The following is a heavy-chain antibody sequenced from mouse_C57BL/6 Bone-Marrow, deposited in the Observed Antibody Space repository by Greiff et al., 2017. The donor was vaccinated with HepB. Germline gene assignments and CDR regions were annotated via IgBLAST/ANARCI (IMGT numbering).Heavy chain of an antibody. CDR3: ARRDGYYWYFDV. D-gene: IGHD2-3*01. CDR1: EYEFPSHD. Sequence: EVKLVESGGGLVQPGASLKLSCESNEYEFPSHDMSWVRKTPEKRLELVAAINRDGGSTYYPDTMERRFIISRDNTKKTLYLQMSSLRSEDTALYYCARRDGYYWYFDVWGTGTTVTVSS. CDR2: INRDGGST. J-gene: IGHJ1*03. V-gene: IGHV5-2*03.